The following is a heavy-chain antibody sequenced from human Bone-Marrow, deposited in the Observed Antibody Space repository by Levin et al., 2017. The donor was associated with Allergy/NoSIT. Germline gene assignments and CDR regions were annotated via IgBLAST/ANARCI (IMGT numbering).Heavy chain of an antibody. CDR1: GGSLSSYP. CDR2: IIPMPGIT. Sequence: SVKVSCKASGGSLSSYPINWVRQAPGQGLEWMGRIIPMPGITNYTQNFQARVTITADRSTSTAYMELSSLSPEDTAVYYCARAFYYDSSGNYRSAFDLWGQGTRVTVSS. V-gene: IGHV1-69*04. D-gene: IGHD3-22*01. CDR3: ARAFYYDSSGNYRSAFDL. J-gene: IGHJ3*01.